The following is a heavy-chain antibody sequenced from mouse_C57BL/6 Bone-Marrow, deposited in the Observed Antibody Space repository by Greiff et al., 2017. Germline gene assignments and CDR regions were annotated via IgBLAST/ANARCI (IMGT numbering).Heavy chain of an antibody. D-gene: IGHD1-1*01. CDR1: GYTFTSYW. CDR3: SLITTVVATSDV. Sequence: QVQLQQPGAELVMPGASVKLSCKASGYTFTSYWMHWVKQRPGRGLEWIGRIDPNSGGTKYNEKFKSKATLTVDKPSSTAYMQLSSLTAEDSAVYYCSLITTVVATSDVWGTGTTVTVSS. CDR2: IDPNSGGT. V-gene: IGHV1-72*01. J-gene: IGHJ1*03.